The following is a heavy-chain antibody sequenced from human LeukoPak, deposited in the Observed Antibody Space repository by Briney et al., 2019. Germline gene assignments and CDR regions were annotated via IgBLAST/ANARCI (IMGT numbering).Heavy chain of an antibody. CDR3: ARVRLLPTRYYMDV. CDR1: GFTFSSYG. J-gene: IGHJ6*03. CDR2: ISSSGSTI. V-gene: IGHV3-48*04. Sequence: PGGTLRLSCAASGFTFSSYGMSWVRQALGKGLEWVSYISSSGSTIYYVDSVKGRFTISRDNAKNSLYLQMNSLRAEDTAVYYCARVRLLPTRYYMDVWGKGTTVTISS. D-gene: IGHD2-21*02.